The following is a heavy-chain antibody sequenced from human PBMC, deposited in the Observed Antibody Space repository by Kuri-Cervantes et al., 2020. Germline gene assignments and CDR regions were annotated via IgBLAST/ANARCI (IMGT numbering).Heavy chain of an antibody. CDR2: IIPIFGTA. J-gene: IGHJ6*02. CDR1: GGTFSSYA. V-gene: IGHV1-69*13. D-gene: IGHD6-19*01. Sequence: SVKVSCKASGGTFSSYAISWVRQAPGQGLEWMGGIIPIFGTANYAQKFQGRVTITADESTSTAYMELRSLRSDDTAVYYCARDVYSSGWYYPRFYYYYGMDVWGQGTTVTVSS. CDR3: ARDVYSSGWYYPRFYYYYGMDV.